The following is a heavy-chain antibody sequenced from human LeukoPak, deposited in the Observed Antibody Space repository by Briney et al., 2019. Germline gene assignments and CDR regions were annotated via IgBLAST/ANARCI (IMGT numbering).Heavy chain of an antibody. D-gene: IGHD1-26*01. V-gene: IGHV4-4*09. CDR3: ARGSSGSYYNYYYMDV. CDR1: GGSISSYY. J-gene: IGHJ6*03. Sequence: SETLSLTCTVSGGSISSYYWSWIRQPPGKGLEWIGYIYTSGSTNYNPSLKSRVTISVDTSKNQFSLKLSFVTAADTAVYYCARGSSGSYYNYYYMDVWGKGTTVTVSS. CDR2: IYTSGST.